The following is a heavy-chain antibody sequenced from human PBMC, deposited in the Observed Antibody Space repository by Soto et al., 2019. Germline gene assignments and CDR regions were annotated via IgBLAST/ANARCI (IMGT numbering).Heavy chain of an antibody. J-gene: IGHJ4*02. V-gene: IGHV1-2*02. Sequence: ASVKVSCKASGYTNTVYYRRCVLQNTGQGLEWMGWINPNSGGTNYAQKFQGRVTITRDTSASTAYMELSSLRSEDTAVYYCAKDRYYGSGSYNYFDYWGQGTLVTVSS. CDR3: AKDRYYGSGSYNYFDY. CDR2: INPNSGGT. D-gene: IGHD3-10*01. CDR1: GYTNTVYY.